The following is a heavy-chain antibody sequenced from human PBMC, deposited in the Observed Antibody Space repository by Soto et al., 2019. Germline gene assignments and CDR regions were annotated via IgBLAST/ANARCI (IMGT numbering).Heavy chain of an antibody. CDR3: ASTWSGYYYFDS. CDR2: ISYDGNNR. D-gene: IGHD3-3*01. Sequence: GGAQRLSCAASGFTFSSYGMHWVRQAPGKGLEWVAVISYDGNNRYYGDSVKGRFTISRDNSKNTVYLQMNSLRVEDTAVYYCASTWSGYYYFDSWGQGTLVTVSS. J-gene: IGHJ4*02. V-gene: IGHV3-30*03. CDR1: GFTFSSYG.